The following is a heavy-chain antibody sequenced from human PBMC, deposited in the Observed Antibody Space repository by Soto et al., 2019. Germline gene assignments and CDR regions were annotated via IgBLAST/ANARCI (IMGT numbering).Heavy chain of an antibody. J-gene: IGHJ2*01. Sequence: SQTLSLTCVISGDSVSSNNAAWHLIRQSPSRGLEWLGRTYYRSKWYNDYAMSVKGRITINPDTSKDHFSLQLNSVTPEDTAVYYCARAHLIASRLMWYLDLWGRGTLVTVSS. CDR2: TYYRSKWYN. CDR1: GDSVSSNNAA. D-gene: IGHD6-6*01. CDR3: ARAHLIASRLMWYLDL. V-gene: IGHV6-1*01.